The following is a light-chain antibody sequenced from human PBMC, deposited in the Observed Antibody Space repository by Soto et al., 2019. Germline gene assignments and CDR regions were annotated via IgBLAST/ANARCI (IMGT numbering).Light chain of an antibody. J-gene: IGKJ1*01. V-gene: IGKV3-20*01. CDR1: QSVSNK. CDR2: GAS. Sequence: EIVLTQSPATLSVSPGERATLSCRASQSVSNKLVWYQQKPGQAPRLLICGASSRATGIPDRFSGSGSGTDFTLTISRLEPEDFAVYYCQLYGTSPKTFGQGTKVDIK. CDR3: QLYGTSPKT.